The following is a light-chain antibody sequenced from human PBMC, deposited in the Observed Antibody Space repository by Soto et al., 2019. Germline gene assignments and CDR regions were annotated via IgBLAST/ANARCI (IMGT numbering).Light chain of an antibody. CDR3: QQYGSPPWT. V-gene: IGKV3-20*01. Sequence: ETVMTQSPATLSVSPGDRATLSCSASQSVSSRYLGWYQQRFGQAPRLLIYGASSRATGIPDRFSGSGSGTDFTLTISSLEPEDFAVYYCQQYGSPPWTFGQGTKVDIK. J-gene: IGKJ1*01. CDR2: GAS. CDR1: QSVSSRY.